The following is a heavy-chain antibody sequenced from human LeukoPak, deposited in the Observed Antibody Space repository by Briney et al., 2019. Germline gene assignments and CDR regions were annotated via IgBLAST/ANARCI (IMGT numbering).Heavy chain of an antibody. CDR2: INHSGST. J-gene: IGHJ6*03. Sequence: SETLSLTCTLSGGSISSYYWSWIRQPPGKGLEWIGEINHSGSTNYNPSLKSRVTISVDTSKNQFSLKLSSVTAADTAVYYCARGGIYYDFWSGLYYYYYMDVWGKGTTVTVSS. CDR3: ARGGIYYDFWSGLYYYYYMDV. D-gene: IGHD3-3*01. CDR1: GGSISSYY. V-gene: IGHV4-34*01.